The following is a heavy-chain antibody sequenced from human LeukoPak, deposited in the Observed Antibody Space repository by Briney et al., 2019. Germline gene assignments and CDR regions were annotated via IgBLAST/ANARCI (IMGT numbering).Heavy chain of an antibody. J-gene: IGHJ4*02. CDR2: IKQDGSEK. V-gene: IGHV3-7*03. CDR1: GFTFSSYW. CDR3: TTTDYYGSGSNDY. D-gene: IGHD3-10*01. Sequence: GGSLRLSCVVSGFTFSSYWMSWVRQAPGKGLEWVANIKQDGSEKYYVDSVKGRFTISRDNAKNSLYLQMNSLKTEDTAVYYCTTTDYYGSGSNDYWGQGTLVTVSS.